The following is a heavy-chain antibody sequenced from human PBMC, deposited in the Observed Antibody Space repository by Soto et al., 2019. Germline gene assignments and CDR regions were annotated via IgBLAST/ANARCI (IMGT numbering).Heavy chain of an antibody. CDR3: AKRSSSSTVDY. J-gene: IGHJ4*02. CDR2: ISGSDDST. V-gene: IGHV3-23*01. Sequence: GESLKICCAASGFTFSSYAMSWVRQAPGKGLEWVSVISGSDDSTYYADSVKGRFTISRDNSKNTLYLQMNSLRAEDTAVYYCAKRSSSSTVDYWGQGTLVTVSS. CDR1: GFTFSSYA. D-gene: IGHD6-6*01.